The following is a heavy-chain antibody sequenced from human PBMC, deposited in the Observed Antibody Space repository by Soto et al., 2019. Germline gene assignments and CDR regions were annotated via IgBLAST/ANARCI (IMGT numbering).Heavy chain of an antibody. D-gene: IGHD3-9*01. J-gene: IGHJ4*02. V-gene: IGHV1-18*01. CDR1: GYTFTSYG. CDR2: ISAYNGNT. Sequence: ASLKVSCKASGYTFTSYGISWVRQAPGQGLEWMGWISAYNGNTNYAQKLQGRVTMTTDTSTSTAYMELRSLRSDDTAVYYCARGLVVYDILTGYYDYWGQGTLVTVSS. CDR3: ARGLVVYDILTGYYDY.